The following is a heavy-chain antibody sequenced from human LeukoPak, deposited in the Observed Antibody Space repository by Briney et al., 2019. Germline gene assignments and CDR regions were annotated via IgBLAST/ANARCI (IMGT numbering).Heavy chain of an antibody. CDR1: GFTVSSNY. Sequence: QPGGSLRLSCAASGFTVSSNYMSWVRQAPGKGLEWVSVIYSGGSTYYADSVKGRFTISRDNSKNTLYLHMNSLRAEDTAVYYCATDRGGYGSGSYDYWGQGTLVTVSS. J-gene: IGHJ4*02. CDR2: IYSGGST. V-gene: IGHV3-66*01. CDR3: ATDRGGYGSGSYDY. D-gene: IGHD3-10*01.